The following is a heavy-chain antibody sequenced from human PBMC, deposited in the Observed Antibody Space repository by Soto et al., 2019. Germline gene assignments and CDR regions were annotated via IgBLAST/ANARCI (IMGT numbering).Heavy chain of an antibody. CDR2: IYPGDSDT. Sequence: GESLKISCKGSGYSFSIYWIAWVRHMPGKGLEWMGIIYPGDSDTRYSPFFQGQVTTSADKSISTAYLQWSSLKASDTAMYYCARHNRYSSTWFEGWFDPWGQGTLGTVSS. CDR1: GYSFSIYW. CDR3: ARHNRYSSTWFEGWFDP. V-gene: IGHV5-51*01. J-gene: IGHJ5*02. D-gene: IGHD6-13*01.